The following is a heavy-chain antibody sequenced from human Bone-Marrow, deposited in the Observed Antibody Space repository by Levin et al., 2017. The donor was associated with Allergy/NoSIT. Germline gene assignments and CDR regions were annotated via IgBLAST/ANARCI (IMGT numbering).Heavy chain of an antibody. Sequence: GESLKISCKGSGYSFTSYWIGWVRQMPGKGLEWVGIIYPGDSDTRYSPSFQGQVTISADKSISTAYLQWSSLKASDTAMYYCARHSAVAGTTAPRTSMDVWGQGTTVTVSS. V-gene: IGHV5-51*01. CDR2: IYPGDSDT. D-gene: IGHD6-19*01. CDR1: GYSFTSYW. CDR3: ARHSAVAGTTAPRTSMDV. J-gene: IGHJ6*02.